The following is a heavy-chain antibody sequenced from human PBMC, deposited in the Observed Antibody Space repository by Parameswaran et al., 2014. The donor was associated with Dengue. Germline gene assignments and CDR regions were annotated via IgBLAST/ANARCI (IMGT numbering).Heavy chain of an antibody. Sequence: VRQAPGGLEWIVSMYHSGSTYYNPSLKSRVTMSLDTSKNQFSLSLKSVTATDTGVYYCARDGAFDIWGQGTMVTVSS. V-gene: IGHV4-38-2*02. CDR3: ARDGAFDI. CDR2: MYHSGST. J-gene: IGHJ3*02.